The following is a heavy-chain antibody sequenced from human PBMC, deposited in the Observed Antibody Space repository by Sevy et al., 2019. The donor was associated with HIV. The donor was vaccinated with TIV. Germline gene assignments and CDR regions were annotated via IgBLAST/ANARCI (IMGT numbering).Heavy chain of an antibody. CDR3: AKGGRIAARLPYYNGMDV. V-gene: IGHV3-23*01. J-gene: IGHJ6*02. CDR2: VGSGGST. Sequence: GGSLRLSCAASGFTFSNYAMSWVRQAPGKGLEWVSGVGSGGSTYYADSLKGRFTISRNNSKNTLYLQMNSLRAEDTTVYYCAKGGRIAARLPYYNGMDVWGQGTTITVSS. CDR1: GFTFSNYA. D-gene: IGHD6-6*01.